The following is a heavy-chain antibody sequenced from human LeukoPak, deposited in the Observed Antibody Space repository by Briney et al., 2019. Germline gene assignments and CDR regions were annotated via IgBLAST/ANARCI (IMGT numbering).Heavy chain of an antibody. J-gene: IGHJ4*02. CDR3: GRDRGGTSGWSPVGY. CDR2: IKQDGSEK. D-gene: IGHD6-19*01. Sequence: SGGSLRLSCAASGFTFSSYWMSWVCQAPGKGLEWVANIKQDGSEKYYVDSVKGRFTISRDNAKNSLYLQMNSLRGEDTAVYYCGRDRGGTSGWSPVGYWGQGTLVTVSS. CDR1: GFTFSSYW. V-gene: IGHV3-7*01.